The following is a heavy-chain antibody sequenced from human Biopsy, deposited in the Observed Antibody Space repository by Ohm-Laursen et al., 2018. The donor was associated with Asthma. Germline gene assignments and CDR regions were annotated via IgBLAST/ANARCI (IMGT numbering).Heavy chain of an antibody. CDR2: INTDGIST. Sequence: LSLTCAASRFTFNKFWMHWVRQAPGKGLVWVARINTDGISTTYADSVKGRFTISRDNAKNSLFLQMNSLRAEDTAVYYCARGGSRDLWGTYRYPWDYWGQGTLVTVSS. CDR1: RFTFNKFW. D-gene: IGHD3-16*02. CDR3: ARGGSRDLWGTYRYPWDY. J-gene: IGHJ4*02. V-gene: IGHV3-74*03.